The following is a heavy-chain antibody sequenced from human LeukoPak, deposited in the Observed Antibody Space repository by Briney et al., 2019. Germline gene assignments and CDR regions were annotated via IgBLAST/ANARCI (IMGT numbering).Heavy chain of an antibody. D-gene: IGHD3-10*01. V-gene: IGHV4-39*07. CDR1: GGSISSSSYY. Sequence: SETLSLTCTVSGGSISSSSYYWGWIRQPPGKGLEWIGSIYYSGSTYYNPSLKSRVTIPVDTSKNQFSLKLSSVIAADTAVYYCARDIGTGPYYYYMDVWGEGTTVSVSS. CDR2: IYYSGST. J-gene: IGHJ6*03. CDR3: ARDIGTGPYYYYMDV.